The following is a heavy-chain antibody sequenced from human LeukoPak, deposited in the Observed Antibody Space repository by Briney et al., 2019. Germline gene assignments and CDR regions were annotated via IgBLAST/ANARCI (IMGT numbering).Heavy chain of an antibody. CDR3: ASGMAVAAHIEY. CDR2: FYHSDSS. D-gene: IGHD6-19*01. CDR1: AASIRSSRYY. J-gene: IGHJ4*02. V-gene: IGHV4-39*07. Sequence: SETLSLTCTVSAASIRSSRYYWGWIRQPPGKGLEWIGTFYHSDSSYYNPSLTSRVTILVDTSRNQFSLKLSSVTAADTAMYFCASGMAVAAHIEYWGQGTLVTVSS.